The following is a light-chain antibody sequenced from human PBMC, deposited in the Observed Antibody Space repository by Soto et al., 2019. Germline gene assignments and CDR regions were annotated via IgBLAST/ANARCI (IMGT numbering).Light chain of an antibody. Sequence: QSVLTQPPSASGTPGQRVTISCSGSSSNIRSYTVNWYKQVPGTAPKLLIYSNDRRPSRVPDRFSGSKSGTSASLAISGLQSEDEADYYCAAWDDSLNGYVFRTGTKLTVL. CDR3: AAWDDSLNGYV. CDR2: SND. J-gene: IGLJ1*01. CDR1: SSNIRSYT. V-gene: IGLV1-44*01.